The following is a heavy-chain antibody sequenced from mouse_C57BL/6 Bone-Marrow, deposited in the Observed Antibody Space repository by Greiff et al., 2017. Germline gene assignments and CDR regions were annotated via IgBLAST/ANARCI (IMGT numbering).Heavy chain of an antibody. V-gene: IGHV5-6*01. Sequence: EVQVVESGGDLVKPGGSLKLSCAASGFTFSSYGMSWVRQTPDKRLEWVATISSGGSYTYYPDSVKGRFTISRDNAKNTLYLQMSSLKSEDTAMYYCASGIRAYWGQGTLVTVSA. CDR2: ISSGGSYT. D-gene: IGHD4-1*01. CDR1: GFTFSSYG. J-gene: IGHJ3*01. CDR3: ASGIRAY.